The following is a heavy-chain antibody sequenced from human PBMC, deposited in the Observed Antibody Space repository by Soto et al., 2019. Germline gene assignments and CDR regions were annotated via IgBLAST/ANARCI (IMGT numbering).Heavy chain of an antibody. CDR1: GYTFTSYY. V-gene: IGHV1-46*01. J-gene: IGHJ6*02. Sequence: ASVKVSCKASGYTFTSYYMHWVRQAPGQGLEWMGIINPSGGSTSYAQKFQGRVTTTRDTSTSTVYMELSSLRSEDTAVYYCARTAGGLLDYYYYGMYVWGQGTTVTVSS. CDR3: ARTAGGLLDYYYYGMYV. CDR2: INPSGGST. D-gene: IGHD1-26*01.